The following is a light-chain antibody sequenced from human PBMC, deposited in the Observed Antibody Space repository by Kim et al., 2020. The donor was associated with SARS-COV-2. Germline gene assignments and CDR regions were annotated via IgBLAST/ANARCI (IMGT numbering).Light chain of an antibody. CDR3: QQFDNLPMFT. Sequence: SVGDSVTITCQASQDIRNYLNWYQQKPGKAPKLLIYDASKLETGVPSRFSGSGSGTDFTLTISSLQPEDIATYYCQQFDNLPMFTFGRGTKLEI. CDR2: DAS. CDR1: QDIRNY. V-gene: IGKV1-33*01. J-gene: IGKJ2*01.